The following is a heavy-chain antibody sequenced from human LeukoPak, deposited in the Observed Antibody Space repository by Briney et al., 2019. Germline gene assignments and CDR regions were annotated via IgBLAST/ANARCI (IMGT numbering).Heavy chain of an antibody. D-gene: IGHD2-2*01. J-gene: IGHJ4*02. CDR1: GGSISSGGYY. V-gene: IGHV4-31*03. Sequence: SETLSLTCTVSGGSISSGGYYWSWIRQPPGKGLEWIGTIYYSGSTYYNPSLKSRVTISVDTSKNQFSLKLSSVTAADTAVYYCARDRRGSTSVRVDRYFDYWGQGTLVTVSS. CDR3: ARDRRGSTSVRVDRYFDY. CDR2: IYYSGST.